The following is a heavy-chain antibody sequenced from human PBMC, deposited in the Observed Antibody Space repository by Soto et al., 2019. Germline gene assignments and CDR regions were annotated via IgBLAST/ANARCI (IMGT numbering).Heavy chain of an antibody. CDR1: GGSISRNSYS. CDR3: ARHPGYCSGGSCNGQYTLDV. CDR2: LYSSRDT. J-gene: IGHJ6*02. D-gene: IGHD2-15*01. V-gene: IGHV4-39*01. Sequence: SATLCLTCSGSGGSISRNSYSGGWIRQPPGKGLEWIGTLYSSRDTYYNPSLKSRVTISADTSQNQFSLDLTSVTATDTAVYFCARHPGYCSGGSCNGQYTLDVWGQGTTVT.